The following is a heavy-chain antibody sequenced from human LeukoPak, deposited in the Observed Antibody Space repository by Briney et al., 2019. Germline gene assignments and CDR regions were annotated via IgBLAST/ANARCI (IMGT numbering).Heavy chain of an antibody. CDR1: GTFSRYW. D-gene: IGHD5-18*01. CDR3: VRDRPPDTTIVRLDS. Sequence: PGGSLRLSCAASGTFSRYWMSWVRQAPGKGLEWVPNINEDGGQKYYVDSVRGRFTISRDNAKNSLYLHMNSLRVDDTAVYYCVRDRPPDTTIVRLDSWGQGTLVSVSS. V-gene: IGHV3-7*04. CDR2: INEDGGQK. J-gene: IGHJ4*02.